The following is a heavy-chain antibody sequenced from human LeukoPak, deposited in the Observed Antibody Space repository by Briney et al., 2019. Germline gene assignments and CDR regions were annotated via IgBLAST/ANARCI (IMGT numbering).Heavy chain of an antibody. CDR1: GGSISSDDYY. Sequence: SETLSLTCTVSGGSISSDDYYWSWIRQPPGKGLEWIGYIYYSGITYYNPSLKRRVTISVDTSKNQFSLKLSSVTAADTAVYYCARSYCCSNSCYRSLDYWGQGTLVTVSS. D-gene: IGHD2-2*02. V-gene: IGHV4-30-4*01. J-gene: IGHJ4*02. CDR3: ARSYCCSNSCYRSLDY. CDR2: IYYSGIT.